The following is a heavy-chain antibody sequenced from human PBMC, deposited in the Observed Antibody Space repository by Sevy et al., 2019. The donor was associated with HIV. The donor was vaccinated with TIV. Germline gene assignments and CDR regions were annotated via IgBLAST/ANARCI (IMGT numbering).Heavy chain of an antibody. CDR1: GFSFSYYG. J-gene: IGHJ6*02. CDR3: ANAYSGSYSHSYLYALDV. CDR2: ISHDGINE. Sequence: GGSLRLSCIGSGFSFSYYGIHWVRQFPGKGLDWVALISHDGINEYYADPVKGRFTISRDNSKNTVYLEMNSLRNEDTAIYFCANAYSGSYSHSYLYALDVWGQGTTVTVSS. V-gene: IGHV3-30*18. D-gene: IGHD1-26*01.